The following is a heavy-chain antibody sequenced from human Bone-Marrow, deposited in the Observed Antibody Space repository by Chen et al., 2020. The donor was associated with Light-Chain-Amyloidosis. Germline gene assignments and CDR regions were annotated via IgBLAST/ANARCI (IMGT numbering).Heavy chain of an antibody. CDR3: ARRRDGYNFDY. J-gene: IGHJ4*02. V-gene: IGHV5-51*01. Sequence: EVQLEQSGPEVNKTGESLKISCKGSGYTLPNYWIGWVRQMPGKGLEWMGVIYPDDSDARYSPSFEGQVTISADKSITTAYLQWRSLKASDTAMYYCARRRDGYNFDYWGQGTLVTVSS. CDR1: GYTLPNYW. CDR2: IYPDDSDA. D-gene: IGHD5-12*01.